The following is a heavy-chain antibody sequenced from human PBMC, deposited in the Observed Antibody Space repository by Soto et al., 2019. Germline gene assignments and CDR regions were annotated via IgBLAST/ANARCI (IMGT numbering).Heavy chain of an antibody. CDR1: GYSFAGYW. J-gene: IGHJ6*02. CDR2: IDPSDSQT. CDR3: ARLSQARYFHYGMAV. V-gene: IGHV5-10-1*01. Sequence: GESLKISCKGSGYSFAGYWITWVRQKPGKGLEWMGRIDPSDSQTYYSPSFRGHVTISVTKSITTVFLQWSSLRASDTAIYYCARLSQARYFHYGMAVWGQGPTVTVSS. D-gene: IGHD5-12*01.